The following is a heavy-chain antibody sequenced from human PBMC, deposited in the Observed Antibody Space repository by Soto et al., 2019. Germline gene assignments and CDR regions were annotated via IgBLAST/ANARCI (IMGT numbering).Heavy chain of an antibody. CDR1: GYNFAGYW. CDR2: IYPSDSDT. V-gene: IGHV5-51*01. J-gene: IGHJ4*02. CDR3: ARGGVSTRTFDY. Sequence: ASLKISCKGSGYNFAGYWIAWVRQMPGKGLELMGIIYPSDSDTRYRPSFQGQVTISADKSISSAYLQWSSLGASDTAMYYCARGGVSTRTFDYWGQGTPVTVSS. D-gene: IGHD3-3*01.